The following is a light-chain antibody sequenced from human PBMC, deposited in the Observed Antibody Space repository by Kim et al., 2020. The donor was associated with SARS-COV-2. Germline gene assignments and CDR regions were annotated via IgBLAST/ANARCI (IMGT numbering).Light chain of an antibody. Sequence: VSPGQTASIPCSGDKLANKYGCWYQQRPGQSPVLVMYQDTKRPSGIPERFSGSNSGNTATLTISGTQALDEADYYCQAWDSAYVVFGGGTQLTVL. V-gene: IGLV3-1*01. J-gene: IGLJ2*01. CDR1: KLANKY. CDR2: QDT. CDR3: QAWDSAYVV.